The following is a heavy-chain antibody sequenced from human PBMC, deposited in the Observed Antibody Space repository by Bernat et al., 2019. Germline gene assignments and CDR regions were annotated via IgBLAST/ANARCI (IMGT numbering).Heavy chain of an antibody. V-gene: IGHV3-30-3*01. Sequence: QVQLVESGGGVVQPGRSLRLSCAASGFTFSSYSMHWVRQAPGKGLEWVAVIQYDGSENYYAASAEGRFTIPRDKSKTTLYLQMNSLRAEDTAVYNCARDRRQWAPPYDAFDIWGQGTMVTVSS. D-gene: IGHD1-26*01. CDR3: ARDRRQWAPPYDAFDI. CDR2: IQYDGSEN. J-gene: IGHJ3*02. CDR1: GFTFSSYS.